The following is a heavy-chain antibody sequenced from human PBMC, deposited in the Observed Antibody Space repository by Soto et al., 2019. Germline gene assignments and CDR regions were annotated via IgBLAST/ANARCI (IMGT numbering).Heavy chain of an antibody. Sequence: KPSETLSLTCTVSGGSISSYYWSWIRQPPGKGLEWIGYIYYSGSTNYNPSLKSRVTISVDTSKNQFSLKLSSVTAADTAVYYCARGEGYGGPSIPHDYWGQGTLVTVSS. CDR2: IYYSGST. J-gene: IGHJ4*02. CDR1: GGSISSYY. D-gene: IGHD4-17*01. V-gene: IGHV4-59*01. CDR3: ARGEGYGGPSIPHDY.